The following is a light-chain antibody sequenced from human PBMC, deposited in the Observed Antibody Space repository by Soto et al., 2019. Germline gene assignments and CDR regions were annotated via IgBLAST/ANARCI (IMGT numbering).Light chain of an antibody. Sequence: EIVLTQSPGTLSLSPGERATLSCRASQSVSSSYLAWYQQKPGQAPRLLISGASSRATGIPDRFSGSGSGTDFTLTISRLEPADFAVYYCQQYGGSPPFTFGPGTKVDIK. V-gene: IGKV3-20*01. CDR3: QQYGGSPPFT. CDR2: GAS. CDR1: QSVSSSY. J-gene: IGKJ3*01.